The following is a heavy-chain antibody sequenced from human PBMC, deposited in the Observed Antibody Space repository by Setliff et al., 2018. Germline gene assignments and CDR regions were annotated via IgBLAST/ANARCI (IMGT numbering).Heavy chain of an antibody. J-gene: IGHJ4*02. V-gene: IGHV4-61*02. CDR3: ARDNTRVGATDF. D-gene: IGHD1-26*01. CDR2: LHTSGTT. CDR1: GGSITSGSYY. Sequence: PSETLSLTCAVSGGSITSGSYYWSWIRQPAGEGLEWIGRLHTSGTTVYNPSPKGRVTLTADTSTNHFSLKLTSVTAGDTAVYDCARDNTRVGATDFWGQGALVTVSS.